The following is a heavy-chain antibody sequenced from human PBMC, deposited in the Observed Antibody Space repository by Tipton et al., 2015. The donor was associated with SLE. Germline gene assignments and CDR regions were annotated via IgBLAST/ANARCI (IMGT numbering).Heavy chain of an antibody. Sequence: GLVKPSQTLSLTCVISGDSVSSNSVAWNWIRQSPSRGLEWLGRTYYTSQWTYHYALSVKSRITINPDTAKNQFSLHLNSVTPEDTAVYYCAREGSGKYCTLGPCDYFDYWGQGTLVTVSS. J-gene: IGHJ4*02. D-gene: IGHD2-8*01. CDR1: GDSVSSNSVA. CDR2: TYYTSQWTY. CDR3: AREGSGKYCTLGPCDYFDY. V-gene: IGHV6-1*01.